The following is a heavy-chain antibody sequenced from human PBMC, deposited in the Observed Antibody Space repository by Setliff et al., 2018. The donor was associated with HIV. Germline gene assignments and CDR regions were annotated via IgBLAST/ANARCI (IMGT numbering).Heavy chain of an antibody. CDR2: IHTSGTT. V-gene: IGHV4-4*08. CDR3: AREYYRSGGYYSGWKYYYMDV. D-gene: IGHD2-15*01. J-gene: IGHJ6*03. CDR1: GDSSSNDY. Sequence: SETLSLTCTVSGDSSSNDYWTWVRQPPGKGLEWIGNIHTSGTTKYNPSLNSRVTISVDMSKSQFSLRLSSVTAADTAMYYCAREYYRSGGYYSGWKYYYMDVWGQGILVTVSS.